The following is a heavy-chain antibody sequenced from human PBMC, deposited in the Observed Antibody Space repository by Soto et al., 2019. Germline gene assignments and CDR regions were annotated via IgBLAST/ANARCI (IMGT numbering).Heavy chain of an antibody. J-gene: IGHJ6*02. D-gene: IGHD2-15*01. Sequence: GGSLRLSCAASGFTFNNYGMNWVRQAPGKGLEWVAIISNDGSNKYYIESVRGRFTISRGNSKNMLFLQMNSLRVEDTAVYFCTKDGRFDSDGSLYYYYYGMDVWGQGTTVTVSS. CDR2: ISNDGSNK. CDR3: TKDGRFDSDGSLYYYYYGMDV. CDR1: GFTFNNYG. V-gene: IGHV3-30*18.